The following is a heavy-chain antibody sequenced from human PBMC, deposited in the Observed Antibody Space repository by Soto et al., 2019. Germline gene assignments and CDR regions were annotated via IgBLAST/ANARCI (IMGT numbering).Heavy chain of an antibody. D-gene: IGHD3-22*01. CDR2: IRSKANNFAT. CDR1: GFTFSDSA. V-gene: IGHV3-73*01. CDR3: TRRSEYDSGGYYYAYDY. Sequence: GGSLRRSCAASGFTFSDSAMHWVRQASGKGLEWLGRIRSKANNFATAYAASVKGRFTISRDDAKNTVYLQMNSLNSEDTAVYYCTRRSEYDSGGYYYAYDYWGQGTRVTVSS. J-gene: IGHJ4*02.